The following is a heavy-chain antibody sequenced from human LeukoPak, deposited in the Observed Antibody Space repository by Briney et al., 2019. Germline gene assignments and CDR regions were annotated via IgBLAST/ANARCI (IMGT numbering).Heavy chain of an antibody. V-gene: IGHV3-23*01. D-gene: IGHD2-2*01. Sequence: PGGSLRLSCAASGFTFSSYAMSWVCQAPGKGLEWVSAISGSGGSTYYADSVKGRFTISRDNSKNTLYLQMNSLRAEDTAVYYCAKAIGYCSSTSCLGGDFDYWGQGTLVTVSS. CDR3: AKAIGYCSSTSCLGGDFDY. J-gene: IGHJ4*02. CDR2: ISGSGGST. CDR1: GFTFSSYA.